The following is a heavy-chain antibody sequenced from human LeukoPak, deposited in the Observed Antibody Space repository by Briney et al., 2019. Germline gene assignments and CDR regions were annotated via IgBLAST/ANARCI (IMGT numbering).Heavy chain of an antibody. CDR1: GFTFSSYD. CDR3: AKAVSMVRGKVADY. CDR2: IRYDGSNK. J-gene: IGHJ4*02. V-gene: IGHV3-30*02. Sequence: GGSLRLSCAASGFTFSSYDMHWVRQAPGKGLEWVAFIRYDGSNKYYADSVKGRFTISRDNSKNTLYLQMNSLRAEDTAVYYCAKAVSMVRGKVADYWGQGTLVTVSS. D-gene: IGHD3-10*01.